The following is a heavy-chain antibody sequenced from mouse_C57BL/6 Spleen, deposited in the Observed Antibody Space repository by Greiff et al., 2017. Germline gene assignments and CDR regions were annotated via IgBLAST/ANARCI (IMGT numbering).Heavy chain of an antibody. J-gene: IGHJ2*01. V-gene: IGHV10-1*01. CDR3: VRSYGYYFDY. CDR2: IRSKSNNYAT. Sequence: EVHLVESGGGLVQPKGSLKLSCAASGFSFNTYAMNWVRQAPGKGLEWVARIRSKSNNYATYYADSVKDRFTISRDDSESMLYLQMNNLKTEDTAMYYCVRSYGYYFDYWGQGTTLTVSS. CDR1: GFSFNTYA. D-gene: IGHD2-2*01.